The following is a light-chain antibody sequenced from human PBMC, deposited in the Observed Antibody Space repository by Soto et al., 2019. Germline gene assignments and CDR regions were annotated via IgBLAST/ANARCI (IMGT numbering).Light chain of an antibody. CDR1: SGHSNYA. CDR2: LNSDGSH. J-gene: IGLJ2*01. Sequence: QPVLTQSPSASASLGASVKLTCTLSSGHSNYAIAWHQQQSETGPRYLMKLNSDGSHSKGDGIPDRFSGSSSGAERYLTVSSLQSDDEADYYCQTWGSGIVVFGGGTKLAV. CDR3: QTWGSGIVV. V-gene: IGLV4-69*01.